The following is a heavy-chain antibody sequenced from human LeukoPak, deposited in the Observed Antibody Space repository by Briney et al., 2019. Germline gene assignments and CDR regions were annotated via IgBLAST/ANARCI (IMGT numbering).Heavy chain of an antibody. J-gene: IGHJ6*02. CDR1: GFTFSSYG. Sequence: GGSLRLSCAASGFTFSSYGMHWARQAPGKGLEWVAVISYDGSNKYYADSVKGRFTISRDNSKNTLYLQMNSLRAEDTAVYYCAKDRNDVAYYYYGMDVWGQGTTVTVSS. CDR3: AKDRNDVAYYYYGMDV. D-gene: IGHD1-1*01. V-gene: IGHV3-30*18. CDR2: ISYDGSNK.